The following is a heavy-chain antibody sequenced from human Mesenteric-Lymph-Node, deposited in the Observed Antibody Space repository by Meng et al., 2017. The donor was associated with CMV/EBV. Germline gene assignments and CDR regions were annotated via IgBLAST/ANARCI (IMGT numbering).Heavy chain of an antibody. CDR2: INWNGGST. V-gene: IGHV3-20*04. CDR1: GFTFDDYG. D-gene: IGHD4-23*01. Sequence: GGSLRLSCAASGFTFDDYGMSWVRQGPGKGLEWVSGINWNGGSTGYGDSVKGRFTISRDNAKNSLYLQMNNLRAEDTALYYCARDLPWYYFDYWGQGTLVTVSS. CDR3: ARDLPWYYFDY. J-gene: IGHJ4*02.